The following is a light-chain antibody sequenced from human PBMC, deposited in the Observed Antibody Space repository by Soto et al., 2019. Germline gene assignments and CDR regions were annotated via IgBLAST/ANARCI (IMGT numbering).Light chain of an antibody. CDR1: QSISSY. V-gene: IGKV1-6*01. J-gene: IGKJ1*01. CDR3: LQDYNYPWT. Sequence: IQMPQSPSSLSASVGARVTITCPASQSISSYLNWYQQKPGKAPKLLIYAASSLQSGVPSRFSGSGSGTDFTLTISSLQPEDFATYYCLQDYNYPWTFGQGTKVDIK. CDR2: AAS.